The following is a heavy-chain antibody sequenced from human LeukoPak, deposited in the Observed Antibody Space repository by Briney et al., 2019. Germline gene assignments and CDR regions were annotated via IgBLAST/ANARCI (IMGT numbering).Heavy chain of an antibody. Sequence: GGSLRLSCAASGFTFSSYGMHWVRQAPGKGLEWVAVISYDGSNKYYADSVKGQFTISRDNAKNSLYLQMNSLRAEDTAVYYCARGNWNYEEAYYYYYYMDVWGKGTTVTVSS. J-gene: IGHJ6*03. CDR1: GFTFSSYG. CDR2: ISYDGSNK. V-gene: IGHV3-30*03. D-gene: IGHD1-7*01. CDR3: ARGNWNYEEAYYYYYYMDV.